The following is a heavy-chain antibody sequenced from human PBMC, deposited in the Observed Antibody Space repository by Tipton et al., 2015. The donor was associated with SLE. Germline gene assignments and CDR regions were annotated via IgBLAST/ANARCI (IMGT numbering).Heavy chain of an antibody. J-gene: IGHJ4*02. CDR3: AVNVVVKVQVDY. CDR1: GEALGTNY. CDR2: LYGSGSP. Sequence: GEALGTNYWNWIRQPAGKGLEWIGRLYGSGSPTHYNPSLESRVTMSVDTSQNQFSLKLTSVTAADTAVYYCAVNVVVKVQVDYWGPGALVTVSA. V-gene: IGHV4-4*07. D-gene: IGHD2-21*01.